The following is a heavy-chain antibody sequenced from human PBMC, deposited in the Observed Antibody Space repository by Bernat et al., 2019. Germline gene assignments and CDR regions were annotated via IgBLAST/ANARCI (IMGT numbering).Heavy chain of an antibody. D-gene: IGHD3-3*01. CDR2: IDPSDSYT. V-gene: IGHV5-10-1*03. J-gene: IGHJ5*02. CDR1: GYSFTSYW. CDR3: ARLSDDFWSGYYHFDP. Sequence: EVQLVQTGAEVKKPGESLRISCKGSGYSFTSYWISWVRQMPGKGLEWMGRIDPSDSYTNYSPSFQGHVTISADKSISTAYLQWSSLKASDTAMYYCARLSDDFWSGYYHFDPWGQGTLVTVSS.